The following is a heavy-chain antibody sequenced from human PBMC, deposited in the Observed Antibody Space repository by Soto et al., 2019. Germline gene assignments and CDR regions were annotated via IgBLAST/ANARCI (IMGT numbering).Heavy chain of an antibody. CDR3: AKDTGGGYCSGGSCYPWFDP. J-gene: IGHJ5*02. Sequence: GGSLRLSCAASGFTFSSYAMSWVRQAPGKGLEWVSAISGSGGSTYYADSVKGRFTITRDNSKNTLYLKMNSLRAEDTAVYYCAKDTGGGYCSGGSCYPWFDPWGQGTLVTVSS. D-gene: IGHD2-15*01. V-gene: IGHV3-23*01. CDR2: ISGSGGST. CDR1: GFTFSSYA.